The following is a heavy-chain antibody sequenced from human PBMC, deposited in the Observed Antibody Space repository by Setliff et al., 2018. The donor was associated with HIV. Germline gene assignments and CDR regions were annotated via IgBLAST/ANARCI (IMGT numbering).Heavy chain of an antibody. CDR3: SRGGGYSSSPSL. J-gene: IGHJ4*02. Sequence: NPSETLSLTCNVSGGSISSYYRNWIRQPPGKGLEWIGYIYYSGNTNYNPSLKSRVIISVDTSKNQFSLKLNSVTAADTAVYYCSRGGGYSSSPSLWGQGTLVTVSS. CDR1: GGSISSYY. V-gene: IGHV4-59*01. CDR2: IYYSGNT. D-gene: IGHD6-13*01.